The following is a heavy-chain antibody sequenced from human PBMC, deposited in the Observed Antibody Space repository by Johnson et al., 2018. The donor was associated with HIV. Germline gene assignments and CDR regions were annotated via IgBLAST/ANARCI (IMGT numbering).Heavy chain of an antibody. Sequence: VQLVESGGGLVQPGGSLRLSCAASGFTFSSYAMSWVRQAPGKGLEWVGFIRSKAYGGTTEYAASVKGRFTIQRDDSKSIAYLQMNSLKTEDTAVYYCTRDDYVWGSYRYPGYDAFDIWGQGTMVTVSS. D-gene: IGHD3-16*02. CDR3: TRDDYVWGSYRYPGYDAFDI. CDR1: GFTFSSYA. CDR2: IRSKAYGGTT. V-gene: IGHV3-49*04. J-gene: IGHJ3*02.